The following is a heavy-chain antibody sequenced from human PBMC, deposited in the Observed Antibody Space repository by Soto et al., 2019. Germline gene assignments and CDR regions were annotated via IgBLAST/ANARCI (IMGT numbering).Heavy chain of an antibody. J-gene: IGHJ6*02. Sequence: SETLSLTCTVSGGSISSGDYYWSWIRQPPGKGLEWIEYIYYSGSTYYNPSLKSRVTISVDTSKNQFSLKLSSVTAADTAVYYCARDRGEMATNDQNGMDVWGQGTTVTVSS. CDR3: ARDRGEMATNDQNGMDV. CDR2: IYYSGST. V-gene: IGHV4-30-4*01. CDR1: GGSISSGDYY. D-gene: IGHD5-12*01.